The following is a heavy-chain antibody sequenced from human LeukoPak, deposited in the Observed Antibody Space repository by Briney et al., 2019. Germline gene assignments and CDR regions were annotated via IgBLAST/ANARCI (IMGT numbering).Heavy chain of an antibody. D-gene: IGHD1-26*01. CDR3: AKDGDTVSGTYYFDMDV. Sequence: ASVKVSCKASGYTFTSYGISWVRQAPGQGLEWMGWISAYNGNTHYAQMFQGRVTMTRDTSTSTAYMELRSLRSDDTAVYYCAKDGDTVSGTYYFDMDVWGKGTTVTISS. V-gene: IGHV1-18*01. J-gene: IGHJ6*03. CDR1: GYTFTSYG. CDR2: ISAYNGNT.